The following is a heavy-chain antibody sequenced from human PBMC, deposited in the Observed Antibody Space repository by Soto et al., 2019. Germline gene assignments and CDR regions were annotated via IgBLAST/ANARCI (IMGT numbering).Heavy chain of an antibody. CDR1: GGSISSGGYY. D-gene: IGHD2-2*01. CDR2: IYYSGST. J-gene: IGHJ6*02. CDR3: ARVSPASGQEDLVVPAATYYYYGMDV. Sequence: LSLTCTVSGGSISSGGYYWSWIRQHTGKGLXWIGYIYYSGSTYYNPSLKSRVTISVDTSKNQFSLKLSSVTAADTAVYYCARVSPASGQEDLVVPAATYYYYGMDVWGQGTTVTVSS. V-gene: IGHV4-31*03.